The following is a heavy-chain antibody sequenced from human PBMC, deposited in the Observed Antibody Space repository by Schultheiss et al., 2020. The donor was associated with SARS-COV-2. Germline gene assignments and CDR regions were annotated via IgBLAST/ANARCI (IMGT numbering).Heavy chain of an antibody. CDR1: GFTFSSYA. V-gene: IGHV3-64*01. CDR2: ISSNGGST. Sequence: GGSLRLSCAASGFTFSSYAMHWVRQAPGKGLEYVSAISSNGGSTYYANSVKGRFTISRDNSKNTLYLQMNSLRAEDTAVYYCASSGSYYDVDYFDYWGQGTLVTVSS. D-gene: IGHD1-26*01. CDR3: ASSGSYYDVDYFDY. J-gene: IGHJ4*02.